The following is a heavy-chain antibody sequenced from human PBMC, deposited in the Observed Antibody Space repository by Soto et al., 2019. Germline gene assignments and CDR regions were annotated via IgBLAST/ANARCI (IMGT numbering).Heavy chain of an antibody. CDR3: AKGAAAGTGTTIEY. V-gene: IGHV3-23*01. CDR2: IRGSGGST. D-gene: IGHD1-7*01. Sequence: GGALILSGTSSGFTFSIYAMSWFRQAPGNGLAWVSDIRGSGGSTNDAGSVKGRFTDSRENSKNTLSVQMNSLRAEDTAVYYCAKGAAAGTGTTIEYWGQGTLVTVSS. J-gene: IGHJ4*02. CDR1: GFTFSIYA.